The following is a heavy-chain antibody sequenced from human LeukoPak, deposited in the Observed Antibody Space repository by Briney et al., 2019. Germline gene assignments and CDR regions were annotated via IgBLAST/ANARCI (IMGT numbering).Heavy chain of an antibody. J-gene: IGHJ6*03. V-gene: IGHV4-30-2*01. CDR3: AGGSPPYYYYYYMDV. CDR2: IYHSGTT. Sequence: PSETLSLTCTVSGGSISSGGYYWSWIRQPPGKGLDWIGYIYHSGTTYHNPSLKSRVTISVDRSKNQFSLKLNSVTAADTAVYYCAGGSPPYYYYYYMDVWGKGTTVTVSS. D-gene: IGHD3-16*01. CDR1: GGSISSGGYY.